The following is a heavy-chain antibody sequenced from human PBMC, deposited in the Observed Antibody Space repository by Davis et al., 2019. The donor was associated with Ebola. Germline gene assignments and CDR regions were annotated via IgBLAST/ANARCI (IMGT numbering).Heavy chain of an antibody. J-gene: IGHJ4*02. CDR2: ISSSSSYI. D-gene: IGHD5-18*01. CDR1: GFTFGDYA. Sequence: GESLKISCTASGFTFGDYAMSWVRQAPGKGLEWVSSISSSSSYIYYADSVEGRFTISRDNSKNTLYLQMNSLRAEDTAVYYCAKGTAMVFGEFDYWGQGTLVTVSS. V-gene: IGHV3-23*01. CDR3: AKGTAMVFGEFDY.